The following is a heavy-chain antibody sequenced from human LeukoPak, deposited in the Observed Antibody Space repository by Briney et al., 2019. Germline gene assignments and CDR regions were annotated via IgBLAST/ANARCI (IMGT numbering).Heavy chain of an antibody. D-gene: IGHD3-10*01. Sequence: ASVKVSCKASGYTFSSYYMHWVRQAPGQGLEWMGIISPSGDYTRYAQKLQGRVSMTLDTSTSTVYMELNSLESDDTAVYYCARVMAYYGSGSPSDYWGQGTLVTVSS. CDR2: ISPSGDYT. J-gene: IGHJ4*02. V-gene: IGHV1-46*04. CDR3: ARVMAYYGSGSPSDY. CDR1: GYTFSSYY.